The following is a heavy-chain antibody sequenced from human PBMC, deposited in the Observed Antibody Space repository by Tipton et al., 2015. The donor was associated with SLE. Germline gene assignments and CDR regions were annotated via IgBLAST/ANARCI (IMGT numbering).Heavy chain of an antibody. V-gene: IGHV4-31*03. Sequence: TLSLTCSVSGGSFTRGGYYWSWIRQHPGKGLEWIGYFHYSGSTNYNPSLRSRVTMSVDTSKSQFSLKLNSITAADTAVYYCARGTYYFDYWGQGTLVTVSS. J-gene: IGHJ4*02. CDR1: GGSFTRGGYY. CDR2: FHYSGST. CDR3: ARGTYYFDY.